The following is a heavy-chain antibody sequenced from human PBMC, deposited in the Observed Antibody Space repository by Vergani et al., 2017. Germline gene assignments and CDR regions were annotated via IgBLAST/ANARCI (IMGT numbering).Heavy chain of an antibody. D-gene: IGHD3-10*01. Sequence: EVQLVESGGGLIQPGGSLRLSCAASGFTVSSNYMSWVRQAPGKGLEWVSVIYSGGSTYYADSVKGRFTISRDNSKNTLYLQMNSLRAEVTAVYYCATMVMGDYFDYWGQGTLVTVSS. V-gene: IGHV3-53*01. CDR1: GFTVSSNY. J-gene: IGHJ4*02. CDR2: IYSGGST. CDR3: ATMVMGDYFDY.